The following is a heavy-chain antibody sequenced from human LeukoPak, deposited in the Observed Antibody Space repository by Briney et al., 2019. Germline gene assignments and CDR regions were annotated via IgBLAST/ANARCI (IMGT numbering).Heavy chain of an antibody. J-gene: IGHJ4*02. CDR3: ARGRQHDY. CDR1: GFTFSSYA. Sequence: GRSLRLSCAASGFTFSSYAMHWVRQAPGKGLEWVAVISYDGSNKYYADSVKGRFTISRDNSKNTLYLQMNSLRAEDTAVYYCARGRQHDYWGQGTLVTVSS. V-gene: IGHV3-30*01. CDR2: ISYDGSNK.